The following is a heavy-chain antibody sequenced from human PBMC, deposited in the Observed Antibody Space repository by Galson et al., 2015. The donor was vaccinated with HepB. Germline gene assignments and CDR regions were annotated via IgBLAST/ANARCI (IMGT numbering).Heavy chain of an antibody. CDR1: GYIFTGYF. J-gene: IGHJ4*02. CDR3: VRVRQWLADFDY. Sequence: VKVSCKASGYIFTGYFIHWIRQAPGQGLEWMGRINPSSGGTDYAQRFQDRVTLTRDASIGTAYMELSSLRSDDTAIYYCVRVRQWLADFDYWGQGSLVTVSS. D-gene: IGHD6-19*01. V-gene: IGHV1-2*06. CDR2: INPSSGGT.